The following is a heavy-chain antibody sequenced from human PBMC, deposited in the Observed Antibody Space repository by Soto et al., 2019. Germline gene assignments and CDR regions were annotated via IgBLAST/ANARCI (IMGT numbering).Heavy chain of an antibody. CDR2: LSGSGGST. J-gene: IGHJ3*02. CDR3: AGYSSSSTGAFDI. V-gene: IGHV3-23*01. D-gene: IGHD6-13*01. CDR1: GFTFSSYA. Sequence: EVQLLESGGGLVQPGGSLRLSCAASGFTFSSYAMSWVRQAPGKGLEWVSALSGSGGSTYYADSVKGRFTISRDNSKNTLYLQMNSLRGEDTAVYYCAGYSSSSTGAFDIWGQGTLVTVSS.